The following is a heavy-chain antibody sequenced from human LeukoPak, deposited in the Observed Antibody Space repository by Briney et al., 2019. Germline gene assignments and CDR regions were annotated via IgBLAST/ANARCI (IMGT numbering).Heavy chain of an antibody. J-gene: IGHJ4*02. D-gene: IGHD3-22*01. CDR2: INTNSGGT. Sequence: ASVKVSCKASGYTFTAYYMHWVRQAPGQGLEWMGWINTNSGGTNYAQKFQGRVTMTRDTSISTAHMELSRLRSDDTAVYYCARGGIFNYYDSSGYYFGYWGRGTLVTVSS. CDR1: GYTFTAYY. V-gene: IGHV1-2*02. CDR3: ARGGIFNYYDSSGYYFGY.